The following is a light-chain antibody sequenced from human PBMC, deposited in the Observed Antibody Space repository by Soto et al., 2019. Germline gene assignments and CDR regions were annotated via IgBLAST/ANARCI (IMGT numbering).Light chain of an antibody. CDR2: AAS. Sequence: DIQLTQSPSSLSASLGDRVTISCRASQNIDNYLHWYQQKSRKAPTVLIYAASVLRDGVPSRFSGSGFGTEFTLTINNLQPEDFATYYCQQSSSSPPITFGQGTCLDI. CDR3: QQSSSSPPIT. J-gene: IGKJ5*01. V-gene: IGKV1-39*01. CDR1: QNIDNY.